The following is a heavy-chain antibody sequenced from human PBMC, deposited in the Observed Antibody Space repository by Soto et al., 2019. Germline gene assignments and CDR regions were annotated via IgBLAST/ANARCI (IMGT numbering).Heavy chain of an antibody. CDR1: GYTFIIYD. V-gene: IGHV1-8*01. CDR2: MNPYNGNA. Sequence: ASVKVSCKASGYTFIIYDINWVRQAPGQGLEWMGWMNPYNGNAGYAQKFQGRVTMTRNTSISTAYMELTSLKSNDTAVYFCARRKERSGPHYFDSWGQGTLVTVSS. CDR3: ARRKERSGPHYFDS. D-gene: IGHD1-1*01. J-gene: IGHJ4*02.